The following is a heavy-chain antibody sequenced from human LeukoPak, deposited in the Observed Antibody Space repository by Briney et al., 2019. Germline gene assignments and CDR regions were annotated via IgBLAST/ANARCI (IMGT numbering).Heavy chain of an antibody. Sequence: IYSDGGTYYADSVKGRFTISRDNSKNTLYFQMNSLRAEDTAVYYCARGSINGMDVWGQGTTVTVSS. CDR3: ARGSINGMDV. J-gene: IGHJ6*02. V-gene: IGHV3-53*01. CDR2: IYSDGGT.